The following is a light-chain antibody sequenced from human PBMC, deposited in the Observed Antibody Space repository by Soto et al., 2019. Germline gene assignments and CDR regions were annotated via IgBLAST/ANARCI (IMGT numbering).Light chain of an antibody. CDR1: QNINSF. Sequence: DIVLTQSPVNLSLSPGERATLSCRASQNINSFLAWYQQRPGQAPRLLIYDASTRATCIPATFNARGSLTDFTLTIRALEHQDCTVYSCQHRNNLSITFGRGTTDEIK. V-gene: IGKV3-11*01. J-gene: IGKJ4*01. CDR2: DAS. CDR3: QHRNNLSIT.